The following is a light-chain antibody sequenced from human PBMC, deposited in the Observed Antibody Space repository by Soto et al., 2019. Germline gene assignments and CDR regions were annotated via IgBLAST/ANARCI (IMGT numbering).Light chain of an antibody. CDR3: QVWDSSTDHHVV. Sequence: SYELTQTPSVSVAPGQTARITCGGNNIGSKSVHWYRQRPGQAPVLVVYDDSDRPSGIPERFSGSNSGNTATLTISRVEAGDEADYFCQVWDSSTDHHVVFGGGTKVTVL. J-gene: IGLJ2*01. V-gene: IGLV3-21*02. CDR1: NIGSKS. CDR2: DDS.